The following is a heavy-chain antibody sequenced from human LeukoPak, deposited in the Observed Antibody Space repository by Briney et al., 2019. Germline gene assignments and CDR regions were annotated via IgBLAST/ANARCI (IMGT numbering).Heavy chain of an antibody. Sequence: SETQSLTCTVSGGSISSYYWSWIRQPAEKGLEWIGRIYTSGSTNYNASLKSRVSMSVDTSKNQFSLKLSSVTAADTAVFYCARENSGSYREFDYWGQGTLVTVSS. D-gene: IGHD1-26*01. CDR1: GGSISSYY. CDR3: ARENSGSYREFDY. CDR2: IYTSGST. J-gene: IGHJ4*02. V-gene: IGHV4-4*07.